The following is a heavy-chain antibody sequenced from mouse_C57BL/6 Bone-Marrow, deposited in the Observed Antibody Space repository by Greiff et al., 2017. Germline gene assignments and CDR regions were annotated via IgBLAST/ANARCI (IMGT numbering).Heavy chain of an antibody. Sequence: QVQLQQSGAGLVKPGASVKISCKASGYAFSSYWMNWVKQRPGKGLEWIGQIYPGDGDTNYNGKFKGKATLTADKSTSTAYMQRSSLTSEDSAVYFCARESSSYFYWYFDVWGTGTTVTVSS. V-gene: IGHV1-80*01. CDR1: GYAFSSYW. J-gene: IGHJ1*03. CDR3: ARESSSYFYWYFDV. D-gene: IGHD1-1*01. CDR2: IYPGDGDT.